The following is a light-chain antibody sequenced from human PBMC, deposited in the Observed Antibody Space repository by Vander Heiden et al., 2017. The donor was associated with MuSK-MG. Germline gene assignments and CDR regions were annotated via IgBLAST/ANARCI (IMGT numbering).Light chain of an antibody. CDR2: GVN. CDR3: CSYAGSYTLV. V-gene: IGLV2-11*01. Sequence: QSALTQPRSVSGSPGQSVTISCTGTSSDVGGSNYVSWYQEHPGKAPKLMIDGVNKRPSGVPDRFSGSKSGNTASLTISGLQAEDEADYYCCSYAGSYTLVFGGGTKLTVL. J-gene: IGLJ3*02. CDR1: SSDVGGSNY.